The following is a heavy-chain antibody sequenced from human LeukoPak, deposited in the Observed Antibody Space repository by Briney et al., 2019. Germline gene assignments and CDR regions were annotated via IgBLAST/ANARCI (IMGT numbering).Heavy chain of an antibody. J-gene: IGHJ4*02. CDR2: ISSSSTYI. CDR3: AKTASAVAGIVPVESELDY. D-gene: IGHD6-19*01. CDR1: GFTFSSYS. Sequence: GGSLRLSCAASGFTFSSYSMNWVRQAPGKGLEWVSSISSSSTYIYYADSVKGRFTISRDNAKNSLFLQMNSLRAEDTAVYYCAKTASAVAGIVPVESELDYWGQGTLVTVSS. V-gene: IGHV3-21*04.